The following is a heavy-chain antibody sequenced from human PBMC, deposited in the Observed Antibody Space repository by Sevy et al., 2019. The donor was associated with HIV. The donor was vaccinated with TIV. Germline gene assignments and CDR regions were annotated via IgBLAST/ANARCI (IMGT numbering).Heavy chain of an antibody. V-gene: IGHV1-69*13. CDR2: IIPIFGTA. Sequence: ASVKVSCKASGGTFSSYAISWVRQAPGQGLEWMGGIIPIFGTANYAQKFQGRVTITADESTSTAYMELSSLRSEDTAVYYCARYCSSTSCYTWVEDYYYGMDVWGQGTTVTVSS. D-gene: IGHD2-2*02. CDR3: ARYCSSTSCYTWVEDYYYGMDV. J-gene: IGHJ6*02. CDR1: GGTFSSYA.